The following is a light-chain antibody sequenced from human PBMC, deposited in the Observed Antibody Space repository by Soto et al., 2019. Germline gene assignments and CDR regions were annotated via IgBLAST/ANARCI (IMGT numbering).Light chain of an antibody. Sequence: IVLTQSPDTLSLSPGEGATLSCRASQSVGKSLAWYHQKPGQAPRLLIYGASTRATGIPDRFSGSGSGTDFTLPISRLEPEDFAVYYCQQYGGSPRTFGQGTKVDIK. J-gene: IGKJ1*01. CDR2: GAS. CDR3: QQYGGSPRT. CDR1: QSVGKS. V-gene: IGKV3-20*01.